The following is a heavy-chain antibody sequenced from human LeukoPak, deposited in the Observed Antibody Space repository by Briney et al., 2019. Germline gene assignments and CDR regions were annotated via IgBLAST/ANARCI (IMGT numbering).Heavy chain of an antibody. CDR2: MNSNDGNT. Sequence: ASVKVSCKASGYTFINYEINWVRQATGQGLEYMGWMNSNDGNTAYAQKFQGRVTMTRDTSISTAYMELSSLRSEDTAVYYCARGEDFWSGYYTGDAFDIWGQGTMVTVSS. D-gene: IGHD3-3*01. CDR3: ARGEDFWSGYYTGDAFDI. V-gene: IGHV1-8*01. CDR1: GYTFINYE. J-gene: IGHJ3*02.